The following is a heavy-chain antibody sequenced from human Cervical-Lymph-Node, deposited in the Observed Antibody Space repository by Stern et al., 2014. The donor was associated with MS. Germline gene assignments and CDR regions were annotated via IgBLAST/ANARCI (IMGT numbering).Heavy chain of an antibody. CDR3: ASRWSGTYYGQNWFDP. V-gene: IGHV4-31*03. D-gene: IGHD1-26*01. Sequence: VQLVESGPGLVQPSQTLSLTCTVSGDSITSGGHYWSWIRQHPGKGLEWIGYIYNSGATFYNPSLKGRVTISLDTSKNQFSLQLSSVTAADTAIYYCASRWSGTYYGQNWFDPWGQGILVTVST. CDR1: GDSITSGGHY. J-gene: IGHJ5*02. CDR2: IYNSGAT.